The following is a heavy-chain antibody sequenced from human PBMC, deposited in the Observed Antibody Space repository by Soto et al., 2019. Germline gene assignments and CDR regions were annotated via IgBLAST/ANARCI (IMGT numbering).Heavy chain of an antibody. CDR2: IYYSGST. D-gene: IGHD1-20*01. J-gene: IGHJ5*02. CDR3: ARLRIAPNNYKWFDP. Sequence: ETLSLACTIAGGSISTYYWSWIRPPPGKGLAWIGYIYYSGSTNYNPSLGSRVTISVDMSKNQVSLKLNSVTAADTAVYYCARLRIAPNNYKWFDPWGQGTLVPGSS. CDR1: GGSISTYY. V-gene: IGHV4-59*01.